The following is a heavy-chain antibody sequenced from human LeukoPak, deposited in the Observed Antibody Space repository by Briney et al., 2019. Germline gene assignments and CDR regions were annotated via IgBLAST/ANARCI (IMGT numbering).Heavy chain of an antibody. D-gene: IGHD3-9*01. V-gene: IGHV3-21*01. CDR3: ARDQYSSWDYDILTGNYYYYGMDV. Sequence: GSLRLSCAASGFTFSSYSMNWVRQAPGKGLEWVSSISSSSSYIYYADSVKGRFTISRDNAKNSLYLQMNSLRAEDTAVYHCARDQYSSWDYDILTGNYYYYGMDVWGQGTTVTVSS. J-gene: IGHJ6*02. CDR2: ISSSSSYI. CDR1: GFTFSSYS.